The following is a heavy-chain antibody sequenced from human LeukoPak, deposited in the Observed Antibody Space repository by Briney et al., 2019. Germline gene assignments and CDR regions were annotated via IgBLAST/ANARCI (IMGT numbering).Heavy chain of an antibody. CDR3: AISRDSSGYYYS. D-gene: IGHD3-22*01. CDR2: ISWNSGKA. V-gene: IGHV3-9*01. Sequence: GRSLRLSCAASGFTFDDYAMYWVRQVPGKGLEWVSGISWNSGKAGYADSVKGRFTISRDNSKNTLYLQMNSLRAEDTAVYHCAISRDSSGYYYSWGQGTLVTVSS. CDR1: GFTFDDYA. J-gene: IGHJ4*02.